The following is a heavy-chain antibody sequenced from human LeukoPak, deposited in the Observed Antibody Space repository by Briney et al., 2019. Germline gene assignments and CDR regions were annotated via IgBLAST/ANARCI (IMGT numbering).Heavy chain of an antibody. CDR3: GIVSSSTKYYFDS. V-gene: IGHV1-8*01. J-gene: IGHJ4*02. CDR2: MDPSSGNT. D-gene: IGHD6-13*01. CDR1: GYTFTSYD. Sequence: ASVKVSCKASGYTFTSYDFNWVRQATGQGLEWMGWMDPSSGNTGYAQKFQGRVTMTRNTSISTAYMELSSLRSEDTAVYYCGIVSSSTKYYFDSWGQGTLVTVSS.